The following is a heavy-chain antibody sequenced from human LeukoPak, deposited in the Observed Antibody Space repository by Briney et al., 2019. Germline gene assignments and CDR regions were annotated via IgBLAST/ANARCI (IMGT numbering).Heavy chain of an antibody. Sequence: GGSLRLSCAASGFTFSSYSVNWVRQAPGKGLEWVSSISSSSSYIYYADSVKGRFTISRDNAKNSLYLQMNSLRAEDTAVYYCARSIAARPGDAFDIWGQGTMVTVSS. CDR1: GFTFSSYS. CDR2: ISSSSSYI. D-gene: IGHD6-6*01. V-gene: IGHV3-21*01. CDR3: ARSIAARPGDAFDI. J-gene: IGHJ3*02.